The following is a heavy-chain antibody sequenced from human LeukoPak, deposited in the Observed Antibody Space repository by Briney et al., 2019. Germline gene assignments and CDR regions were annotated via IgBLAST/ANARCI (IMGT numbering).Heavy chain of an antibody. J-gene: IGHJ4*02. CDR2: IIPIFGTA. V-gene: IGHV1-69*05. CDR3: ASGGQYGDYVERFDY. CDR1: GGTFSSYA. Sequence: SVKVSYKASGGTFSSYAISWVRQAPGQGLEWMGGIIPIFGTANYAQKFQGRVTITTDESTSTAYMELSSLRSEDTAVYYCASGGQYGDYVERFDYWGQGTLVTVSS. D-gene: IGHD4-17*01.